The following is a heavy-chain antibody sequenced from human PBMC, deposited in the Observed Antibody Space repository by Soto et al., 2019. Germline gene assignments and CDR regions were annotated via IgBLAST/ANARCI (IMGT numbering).Heavy chain of an antibody. J-gene: IGHJ5*02. CDR2: IYYSGST. CDR1: GGSISSSSYY. D-gene: IGHD6-6*01. Sequence: SETMSLTCTVSGGSISSSSYYWGWIRQPPGKGLEWIGSIYYSGSTYYNPSLKSRVTISVDTSKNQFSLKLSSVTAADTAVYYCARQNIAARPDWFEPWGQGTLVTVSS. CDR3: ARQNIAARPDWFEP. V-gene: IGHV4-39*01.